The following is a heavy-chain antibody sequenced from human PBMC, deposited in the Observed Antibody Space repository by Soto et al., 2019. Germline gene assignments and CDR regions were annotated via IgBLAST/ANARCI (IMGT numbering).Heavy chain of an antibody. V-gene: IGHV3-30*04. J-gene: IGHJ4*01. CDR3: ARDTSIAVRPDYYFDY. CDR2: ISYDGRNK. CDR1: GFTFSSCT. D-gene: IGHD6-6*01. Sequence: QVQLVESGGGVVQPGRSLRLSCAASGFTFSSCTMHWVRQAPGKGLEWVAVISYDGRNKYYADSVKGRFTISRDNSKNTLYLQMNSLRAEDTAVFYCARDTSIAVRPDYYFDYWGQGTLVTVSS.